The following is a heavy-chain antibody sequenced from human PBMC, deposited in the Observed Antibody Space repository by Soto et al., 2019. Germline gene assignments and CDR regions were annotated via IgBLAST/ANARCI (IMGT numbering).Heavy chain of an antibody. J-gene: IGHJ4*02. D-gene: IGHD3-10*01. CDR3: AKDHRFGELLALTD. CDR2: ISGSGGST. Sequence: ASVKVSCAASGFTFSSYAMSWVRQAPGKGLEWVSAISGSGGSTYYADSVKGRFTISRDNSKNTLYLQMNSLRAEDTAVYYCAKDHRFGELLALTDWGQGTLVTVSS. V-gene: IGHV3-23*01. CDR1: GFTFSSYA.